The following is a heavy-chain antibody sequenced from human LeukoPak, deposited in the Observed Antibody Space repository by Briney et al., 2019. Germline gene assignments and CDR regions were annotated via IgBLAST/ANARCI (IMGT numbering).Heavy chain of an antibody. V-gene: IGHV1-69*13. J-gene: IGHJ4*02. CDR3: ARDPTTVTTDDY. Sequence: ASVKVSCKASGGTFSSYAISWVRQAPGQGLEWMGGIIPIFGTANYAQKFQGRVTITADESTSTAYMELSSLRAEDTAVYYCARDPTTVTTDDYWGQGTLVTVSS. CDR2: IIPIFGTA. CDR1: GGTFSSYA. D-gene: IGHD4-17*01.